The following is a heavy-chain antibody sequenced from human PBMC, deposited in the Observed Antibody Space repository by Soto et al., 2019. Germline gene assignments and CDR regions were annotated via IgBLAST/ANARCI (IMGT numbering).Heavy chain of an antibody. CDR2: IIPIFGTA. V-gene: IGHV1-69*13. J-gene: IGHJ5*02. CDR3: AREWDGYCSSSSCYTGVWFDP. CDR1: GGTFSSYA. D-gene: IGHD2-2*02. Sequence: ASVKVSCKASGGTFSSYAISWVRQAPGQGLEWMGGIIPIFGTANYAQKFQGRVTITADESTSTAYMELSSLRSEDTAVYYCAREWDGYCSSSSCYTGVWFDPWGQGILVTVSS.